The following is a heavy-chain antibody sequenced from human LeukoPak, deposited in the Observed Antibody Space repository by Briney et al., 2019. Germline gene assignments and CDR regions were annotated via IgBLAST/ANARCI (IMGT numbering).Heavy chain of an antibody. Sequence: SETLSLTCTVSGGSIISRSYYWGWIRQPPGKGLEWIGSIYYSGSTHYNPSLKSRVTISVDTSKNQFSLKLSSVTAADTAVYYCARQASHCELWGQGTLVTVSS. CDR2: IYYSGST. CDR1: GGSIISRSYY. J-gene: IGHJ4*02. D-gene: IGHD1-26*01. V-gene: IGHV4-39*01. CDR3: ARQASHCEL.